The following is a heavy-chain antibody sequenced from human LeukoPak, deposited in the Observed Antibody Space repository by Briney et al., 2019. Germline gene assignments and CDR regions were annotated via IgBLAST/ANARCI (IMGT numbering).Heavy chain of an antibody. CDR2: INPSGGST. CDR3: ARVGGSGSPTYLYFDY. Sequence: ASVKVSCKASGYTFTSYYMHWVRQARGQGLEWMGIINPSGGSTSYAQKFQGRVTMTRDTSTSTVYMELSSLRSEDTAVYYCARVGGSGSPTYLYFDYWGQGTLVTVSS. D-gene: IGHD3-10*01. CDR1: GYTFTSYY. V-gene: IGHV1-46*01. J-gene: IGHJ4*02.